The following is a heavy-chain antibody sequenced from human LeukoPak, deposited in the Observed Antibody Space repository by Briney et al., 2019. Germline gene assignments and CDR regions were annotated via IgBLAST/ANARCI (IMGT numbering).Heavy chain of an antibody. D-gene: IGHD6-19*01. CDR1: GFTLSSYE. CDR2: IDYDGGSG. CDR3: TRNSGWYGLS. V-gene: IGHV3-23*01. Sequence: GGSLRLSCTVSGFTLSSYEMSWIREAPGKGLEWVSSIDYDGGSGHYADSVKGRFTISRDNSNNTLFLHLNSLRGEDTAVYYRTRNSGWYGLSWGQGTLVTVSS. J-gene: IGHJ1*01.